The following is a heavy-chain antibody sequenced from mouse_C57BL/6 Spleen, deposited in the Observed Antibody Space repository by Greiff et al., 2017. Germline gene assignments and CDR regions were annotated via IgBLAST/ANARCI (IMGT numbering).Heavy chain of an antibody. J-gene: IGHJ4*01. Sequence: EVKLVESGGDLVKPGGSLKLSCAASGFTFSSYGMSWVRKTPDKRLEWVATISSGGSYTYYPDSVKGRFNISRDNAKNTLYLHMSSLKSEDTAMYNCAISDYYVSRYDAMDYWGQGTSVTVSS. CDR1: GFTFSSYG. D-gene: IGHD1-1*01. CDR3: AISDYYVSRYDAMDY. V-gene: IGHV5-6*01. CDR2: ISSGGSYT.